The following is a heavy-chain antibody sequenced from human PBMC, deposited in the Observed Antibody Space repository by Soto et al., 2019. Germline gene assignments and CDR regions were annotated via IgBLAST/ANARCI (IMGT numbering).Heavy chain of an antibody. CDR1: GYTFTSYG. CDR2: ISAYNGNT. CDR3: ARVDYDFWSGYYSYFYY. V-gene: IGHV1-18*04. J-gene: IGHJ4*02. D-gene: IGHD3-3*01. Sequence: GASVKVSCKASGYTFTSYGISWVRQAPGQGLEWMGWISAYNGNTNYAQKLQGRVTMTTDTSTSTAYMELRSLRSDDTAVYYCARVDYDFWSGYYSYFYYWGQGTLVTVSS.